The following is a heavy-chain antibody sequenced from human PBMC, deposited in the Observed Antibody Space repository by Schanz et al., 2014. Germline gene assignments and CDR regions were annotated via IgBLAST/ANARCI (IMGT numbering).Heavy chain of an antibody. J-gene: IGHJ4*02. CDR1: EFSFSSFG. V-gene: IGHV3-48*04. Sequence: EVQLVESGGGLVRPGGSLRLSCAASEFSFSSFGMNWVRQAPGKGLEWVSYISSSGSYTNYADSVKGRFTTSRDNGKKSMYLQMNSLRAEDTAVYYCARLDSSSWYPRYWGQGTLVTVSS. CDR2: ISSSGSYT. CDR3: ARLDSSSWYPRY. D-gene: IGHD6-13*01.